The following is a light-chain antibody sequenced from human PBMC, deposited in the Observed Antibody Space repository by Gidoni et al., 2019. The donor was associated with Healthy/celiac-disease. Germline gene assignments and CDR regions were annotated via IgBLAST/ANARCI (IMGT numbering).Light chain of an antibody. CDR2: GAS. CDR1: QSVSSN. V-gene: IGKV3-15*01. J-gene: IGKJ2*03. Sequence: EIAMTQSPATLSVSPGERATLSCRASQSVSSNLAWYQQKPGQAPRLLIYGASTRATCIPASFSGGGSGTEFTLTISSLQSEDFAVYYCQQYNNCPPVSFXQXTKLEIK. CDR3: QQYNNCPPVS.